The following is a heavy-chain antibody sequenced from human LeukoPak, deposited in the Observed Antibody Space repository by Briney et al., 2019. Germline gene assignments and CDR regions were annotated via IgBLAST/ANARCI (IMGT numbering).Heavy chain of an antibody. CDR2: IYTSRST. V-gene: IGHV4-61*02. Sequence: SETLSLTCTVSGGSISSGSYYWSWIRQPAGKGLEWIGRIYTSRSTNYNPSLKSRVTISVDTSKNQFSLKLSSVTAADTAVYYCARGRGYSYGYLSWFDPWGQGTLVTVSS. J-gene: IGHJ5*02. CDR3: ARGRGYSYGYLSWFDP. CDR1: GGSISSGSYY. D-gene: IGHD5-18*01.